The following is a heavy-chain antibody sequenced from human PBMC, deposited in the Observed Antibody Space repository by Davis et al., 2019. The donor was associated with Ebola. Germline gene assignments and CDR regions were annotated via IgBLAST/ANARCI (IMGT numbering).Heavy chain of an antibody. V-gene: IGHV4-61*01. CDR3: ARGRDFWRN. CDR1: GGSVSSGSYY. J-gene: IGHJ4*02. CDR2: IYYSGST. Sequence: SETLSLTCTVSGGSVSSGSYYWSWIRQPPGKGLEWIGYIYYSGSTYYNPSLKSRVTISVDTSKNQFSLKLSSVTAADTAVYYCARGRDFWRNWGQGTLVTVSS. D-gene: IGHD3-3*01.